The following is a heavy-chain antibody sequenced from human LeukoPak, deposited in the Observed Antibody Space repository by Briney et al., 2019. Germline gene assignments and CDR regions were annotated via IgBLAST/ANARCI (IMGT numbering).Heavy chain of an antibody. CDR3: ARGGGYEAQYYYYYLDV. CDR1: GFTFSSYA. Sequence: GGSLRLSCAAPGFTFSSYAMHWVRQAPGKGLEWVAVISYDGSNKYYADSVKGRFTISRDNSKNTLYLQMKSLRAEDTAVYYCARGGGYEAQYYYYYLDVWGKGTTVTISS. V-gene: IGHV3-30*04. CDR2: ISYDGSNK. D-gene: IGHD5-12*01. J-gene: IGHJ6*03.